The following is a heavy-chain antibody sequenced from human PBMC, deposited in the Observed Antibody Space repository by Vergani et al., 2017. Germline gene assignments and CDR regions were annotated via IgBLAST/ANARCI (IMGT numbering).Heavy chain of an antibody. CDR2: IYYSGST. V-gene: IGHV4-59*01. D-gene: IGHD6-13*01. CDR3: ARGRVSSSWYVDY. CDR1: GGSISSYY. J-gene: IGHJ4*02. Sequence: QVQLQESGPGLVKPSETLSLTCTVSGGSISSYYWSWIRQPPGKGLEWIGYIYYSGSTNYNPSLKSRVTISVDTSKNQFSLKLRSVTAADTAVYYCARGRVSSSWYVDYWGQGTLVTVSS.